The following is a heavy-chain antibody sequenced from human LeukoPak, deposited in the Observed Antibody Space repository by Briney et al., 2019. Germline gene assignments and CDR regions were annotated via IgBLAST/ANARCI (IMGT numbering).Heavy chain of an antibody. Sequence: ASVKVSCKASGYTFTSYAMHWVRQAPGQRLEWMGWINAGNGNTKYSQKFQGRVTITRDTSASTAYMELSSLRSEDTAVYYCARDPIGSSRPYYFDYWGQGTLVTVSS. D-gene: IGHD6-13*01. V-gene: IGHV1-3*01. CDR3: ARDPIGSSRPYYFDY. CDR2: INAGNGNT. J-gene: IGHJ4*02. CDR1: GYTFTSYA.